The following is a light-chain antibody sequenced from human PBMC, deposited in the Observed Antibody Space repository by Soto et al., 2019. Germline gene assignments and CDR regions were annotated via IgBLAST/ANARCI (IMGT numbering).Light chain of an antibody. CDR1: SSNIGNNY. V-gene: IGLV1-51*01. CDR2: DNN. Sequence: QSVLTQPPSVSAAPGQKVTISCSGSSSNIGNNYVSWYQHLPGTAPKLLIYDNNKRPSGIPDRFSGSKSGTSATLGITGLQNGDEADYYCGTWDSSLSAVVFGGGTKLTVL. CDR3: GTWDSSLSAVV. J-gene: IGLJ2*01.